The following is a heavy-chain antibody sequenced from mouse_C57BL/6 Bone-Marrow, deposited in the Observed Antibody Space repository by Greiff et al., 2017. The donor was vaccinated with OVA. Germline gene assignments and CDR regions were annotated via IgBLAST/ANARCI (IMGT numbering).Heavy chain of an antibody. J-gene: IGHJ4*01. D-gene: IGHD1-1*01. V-gene: IGHV1-55*01. CDR1: GYTFTSYW. CDR2: IYPGRGST. Sequence: QVQLQQPGAELVKPGASVKMSCKASGYTFTSYWITWVKQRPGQGLEWIGDIYPGRGSTNYNEKFKSKATLTVDTSSSTAYMQLSSLTSEDSAVYYCARNEATVVDAMDYWGQGTSVTVSS. CDR3: ARNEATVVDAMDY.